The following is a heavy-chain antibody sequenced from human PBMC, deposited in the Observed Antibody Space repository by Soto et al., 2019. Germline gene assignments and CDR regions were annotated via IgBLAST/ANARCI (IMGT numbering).Heavy chain of an antibody. D-gene: IGHD3-10*01. CDR3: ASHAYYGSGSYSLDY. Sequence: GGSLRLSCAASGFTFSSYWMHWVRQAPGKGLVWVSRISSDGSSTSYADSVKGRFTISRDNAKNTLHLQMNSLRAEDTAVYYCASHAYYGSGSYSLDYWGQGTLVTVSS. CDR1: GFTFSSYW. V-gene: IGHV3-74*01. J-gene: IGHJ4*02. CDR2: ISSDGSST.